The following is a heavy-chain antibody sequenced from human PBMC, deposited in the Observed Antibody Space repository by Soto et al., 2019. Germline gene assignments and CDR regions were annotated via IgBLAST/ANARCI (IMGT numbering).Heavy chain of an antibody. V-gene: IGHV1-3*01. Sequence: ASVKVSCKASVYTFTSCAMHWVRQAPGQRLEWMGWINAGNGNTKYSQKFQGRVTITRDTSASTAYMELSSLRSEDTAVYYCASDIVATTGYYFDYWGQGTLVTVSS. CDR2: INAGNGNT. D-gene: IGHD5-12*01. CDR3: ASDIVATTGYYFDY. CDR1: VYTFTSCA. J-gene: IGHJ4*02.